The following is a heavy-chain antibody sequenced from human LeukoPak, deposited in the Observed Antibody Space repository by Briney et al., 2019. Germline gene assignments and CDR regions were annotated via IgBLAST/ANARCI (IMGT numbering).Heavy chain of an antibody. V-gene: IGHV4-38-2*01. CDR1: GFTVSSNY. CDR3: ARSSMIVNPFDY. CDR2: IYHSGST. Sequence: GSLRLSCEVSGFTVSSNYMIWIRQPPGKGLEWIGSIYHSGSTYYNPSLKSRVTISVDTSKNQFSLKLSSVTAADTAVYYCARSSMIVNPFDYWGQGTLVTVSS. D-gene: IGHD3-22*01. J-gene: IGHJ4*02.